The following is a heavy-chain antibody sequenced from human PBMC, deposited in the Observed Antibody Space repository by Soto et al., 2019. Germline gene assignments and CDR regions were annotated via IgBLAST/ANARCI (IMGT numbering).Heavy chain of an antibody. CDR1: GYSFTIYG. CDR2: ISTYDGNT. D-gene: IGHD2-15*01. V-gene: IGHV1-18*01. Sequence: ASVRVSCKASGYSFTIYGITWVRQAPGQGLEWMGWISTYDGNTNYAQNFQGRVSMARDTSTSTAYMELRSLRSDDTAVYYCARDRGRSCIGGTCPFDYWGQGTLVTVSS. CDR3: ARDRGRSCIGGTCPFDY. J-gene: IGHJ4*02.